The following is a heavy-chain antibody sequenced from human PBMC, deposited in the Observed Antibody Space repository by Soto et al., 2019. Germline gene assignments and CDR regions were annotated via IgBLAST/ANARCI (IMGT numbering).Heavy chain of an antibody. D-gene: IGHD3-3*01. CDR1: GGSFSSYA. Sequence: QVQLAQSGAEVKKPGSSVKVSCKASGGSFSSYAITWVRQAPGQGLEWMGGISPISDTAQYAQNFTGRVKMTADKAATTALKELRKLRSEDTALSCCATILGGYRENWSLGTQVTACS. J-gene: IGHJ4*02. CDR3: ATILGGYREN. V-gene: IGHV1-69*06. CDR2: ISPISDTA.